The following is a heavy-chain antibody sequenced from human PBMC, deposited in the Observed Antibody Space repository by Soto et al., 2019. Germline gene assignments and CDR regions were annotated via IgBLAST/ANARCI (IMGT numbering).Heavy chain of an antibody. D-gene: IGHD6-13*01. V-gene: IGHV3-30*18. CDR1: GFTFSSYG. Sequence: GGSLRLSCAASGFTFSSYGMHWVRQAPGKGLEWVAVISYDGSNKYYADSVKGRFTISRDNSKNTLYLQMNSLRAEDTAVYYCAKDYSSSWYSSYYYYGMDVWGQGTTVTVSS. J-gene: IGHJ6*02. CDR3: AKDYSSSWYSSYYYYGMDV. CDR2: ISYDGSNK.